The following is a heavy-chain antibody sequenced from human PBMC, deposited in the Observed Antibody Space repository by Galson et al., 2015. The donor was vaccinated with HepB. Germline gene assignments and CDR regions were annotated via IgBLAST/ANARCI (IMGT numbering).Heavy chain of an antibody. J-gene: IGHJ4*02. CDR3: VRGLDPDY. CDR1: GYTFSGYD. Sequence: SLKVSCKASGYTFSGYDMMWVRQATGQGLEWMGWMNPRSDYTGYAEKFQGRVIMTGDSSISTAYMELTSLTLEDTGVYYCVRGLDPDYWGQGTLVTVSS. CDR2: MNPRSDYT. V-gene: IGHV1-8*01.